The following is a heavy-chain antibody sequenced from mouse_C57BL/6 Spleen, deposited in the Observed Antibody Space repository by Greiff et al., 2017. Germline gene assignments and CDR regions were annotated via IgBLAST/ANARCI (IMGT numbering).Heavy chain of an antibody. CDR1: GYTFTDYE. CDR3: TGGGEGNFAY. Sequence: VQLQQSGAELVRPGASVTLSCKASGYTFTDYEMHWVKQTPVHGLEWIGAIDPETGGTAYNQKFKGKAILTADKSSSTAYMELRSLTSADSAVYYCTGGGEGNFAYWGQGTLVTVSA. CDR2: IDPETGGT. V-gene: IGHV1-15*01. D-gene: IGHD2-1*01. J-gene: IGHJ3*01.